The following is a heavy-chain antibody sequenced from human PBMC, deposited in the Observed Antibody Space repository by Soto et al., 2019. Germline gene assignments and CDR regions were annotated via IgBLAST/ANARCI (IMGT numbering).Heavy chain of an antibody. Sequence: ASVKVSCKASGYTFTSYDINWVRQATGQGLEWMGWMNPNSGNTGYAQKFQGRVTMTRNTSISTAYMELSSLRSEDTAVYYCARGEDYGDYYYNYMDVWGKGTTVTVSS. V-gene: IGHV1-8*01. D-gene: IGHD4-17*01. CDR2: MNPNSGNT. CDR1: GYTFTSYD. CDR3: ARGEDYGDYYYNYMDV. J-gene: IGHJ6*03.